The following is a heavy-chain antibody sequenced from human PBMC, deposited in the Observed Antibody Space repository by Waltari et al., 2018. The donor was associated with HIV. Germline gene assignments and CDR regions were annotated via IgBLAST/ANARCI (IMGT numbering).Heavy chain of an antibody. V-gene: IGHV4-39*01. CDR2: MSYSGIT. CDR3: ARSFSGYSNYFDP. J-gene: IGHJ5*02. Sequence: QLQLQESGPGLVKSSETLSLTCTVSGGSMTSSSYYWGWIRQPPGKGLEWIGSMSYSGITYHNPSLRSRLNISVDTSKNQFSLKLTSVTAADTAVYYCARSFSGYSNYFDPWGQGTLVTVSS. D-gene: IGHD4-4*01. CDR1: GGSMTSSSYY.